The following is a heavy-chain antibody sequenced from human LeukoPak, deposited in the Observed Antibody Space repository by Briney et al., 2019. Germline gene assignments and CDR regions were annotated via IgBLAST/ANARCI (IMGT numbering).Heavy chain of an antibody. J-gene: IGHJ3*02. CDR1: GFIFSSYG. CDR3: ASLSDFDI. CDR2: IRYDGSKK. Sequence: PGGSLRLSCAASGFIFSSYGMHWVRQAPGKGLEWVAFIRYDGSKKYYADSVKGRLTISRDNSKNTLYLQMNSLRAEDTAVYYCASLSDFDIWGQGTMVTVSS. V-gene: IGHV3-30*02.